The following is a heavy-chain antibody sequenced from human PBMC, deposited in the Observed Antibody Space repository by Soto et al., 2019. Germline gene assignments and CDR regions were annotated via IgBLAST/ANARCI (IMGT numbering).Heavy chain of an antibody. V-gene: IGHV3-30-3*01. CDR2: ISYDGSNK. D-gene: IGHD3-10*01. CDR3: ARERVPYRPNYYYGMDV. Sequence: GGSLRLSCAASGFTFSSYAMHWARQAPGKGLEWVAVISYDGSNKYYADSVKGRFTISRDNSKNTLYLQMNSLRAEDTAVYYCARERVPYRPNYYYGMDVWGQGTTVTVSS. J-gene: IGHJ6*02. CDR1: GFTFSSYA.